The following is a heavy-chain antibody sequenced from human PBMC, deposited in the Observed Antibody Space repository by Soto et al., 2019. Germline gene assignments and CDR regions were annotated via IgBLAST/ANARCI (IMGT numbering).Heavy chain of an antibody. J-gene: IGHJ6*02. D-gene: IGHD6-13*01. CDR2: TYYRSKWYN. CDR1: GASVSSKSAA. V-gene: IGHV6-1*01. Sequence: SQTLSLTCAISGASVSSKSAAWNWIRQSPSRGLEWLGRTYYRSKWYNDYAVSVKSRITINPDTSKNQFSLQLNSVTPEDTAVYYCARGHSSSWRGYYYGMDVWGQGTTVTVSS. CDR3: ARGHSSSWRGYYYGMDV.